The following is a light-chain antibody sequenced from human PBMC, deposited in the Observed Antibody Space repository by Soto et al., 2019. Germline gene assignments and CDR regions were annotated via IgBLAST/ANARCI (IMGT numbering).Light chain of an antibody. CDR2: DVS. CDR1: QNINTW. Sequence: IQMTQSPSTLSASVGDRVTITCRASQNINTWLAWYQQKPGTAPRLLIYDVSTLQSGVPSRFSGSGSGTEFTLTITSLQPDDSAIYYCQQYYGYFGPGTKV. CDR3: QQYYGY. V-gene: IGKV1-5*01. J-gene: IGKJ3*01.